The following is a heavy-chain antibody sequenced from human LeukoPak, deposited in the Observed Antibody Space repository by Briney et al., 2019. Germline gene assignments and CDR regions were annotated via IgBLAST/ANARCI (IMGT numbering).Heavy chain of an antibody. Sequence: SETLSPTCTVSGGSISSYFWSWIRQPPGKGLEWLGLFYHSGSTNYNPSLKSRVTISGDTSKNQFSLKLTSVTAADTAVYYCAKVSLDYYDSSADAFDIWGQGTMVTVSS. D-gene: IGHD3-22*01. CDR3: AKVSLDYYDSSADAFDI. J-gene: IGHJ3*02. CDR1: GGSISSYF. V-gene: IGHV4-59*01. CDR2: FYHSGST.